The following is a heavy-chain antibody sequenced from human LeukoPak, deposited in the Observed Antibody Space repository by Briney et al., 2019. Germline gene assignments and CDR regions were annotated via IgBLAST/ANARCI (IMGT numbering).Heavy chain of an antibody. V-gene: IGHV3-30*02. D-gene: IGHD2-2*01. CDR1: GFTFSSYG. J-gene: IGHJ4*02. CDR3: AKGLPAVLF. Sequence: PGGSLRLSCAASGFTFSSYGMHWVRQAPGKGLEWVAFIRYDGGNKYYADSVKGRFTISRDNSKNTLYLQMNSLRAEDTAVYYCAKGLPAVLFWGQGTLVTVSS. CDR2: IRYDGGNK.